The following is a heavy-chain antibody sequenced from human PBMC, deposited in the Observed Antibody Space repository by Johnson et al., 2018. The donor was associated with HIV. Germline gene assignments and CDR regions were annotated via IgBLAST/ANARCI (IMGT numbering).Heavy chain of an antibody. CDR3: VRGWHTSGRCDVFDI. Sequence: QVQLVESGGGVVQPGRSLRLSCAASGFTFSSYAMHWVRQAPGKGLEWVAVISYDGSNKYYADSVKGRFTISRDNSKNTLYLYMNRLRTDDTAVYYCVRGWHTSGRCDVFDIWGQGTTVIVSS. D-gene: IGHD6-19*01. CDR1: GFTFSSYA. J-gene: IGHJ3*02. CDR2: ISYDGSNK. V-gene: IGHV3-30-3*01.